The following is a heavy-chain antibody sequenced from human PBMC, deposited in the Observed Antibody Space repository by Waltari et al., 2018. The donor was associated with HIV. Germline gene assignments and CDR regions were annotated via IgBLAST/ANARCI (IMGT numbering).Heavy chain of an antibody. Sequence: VQLLESGGGLVQPGGSLRLSCAASGFTFSSYAMSWVRQAPGKGLWWMGCVDPEEGETISGQKCQGRVTMTEDTSTHTAYMELTSLRSEDTAVYYCATPRFGELIFDYWGQGTLVTVSS. CDR1: GFTFSSYA. CDR3: ATPRFGELIFDY. J-gene: IGHJ4*02. CDR2: VDPEEGET. V-gene: IGHV1-24*01. D-gene: IGHD3-10*01.